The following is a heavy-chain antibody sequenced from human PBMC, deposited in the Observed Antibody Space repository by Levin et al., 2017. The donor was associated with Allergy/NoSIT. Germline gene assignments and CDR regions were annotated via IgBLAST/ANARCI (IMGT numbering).Heavy chain of an antibody. V-gene: IGHV1-8*01. D-gene: IGHD2/OR15-2a*01. J-gene: IGHJ4*02. CDR2: MNPGTGNA. CDR3: MRRACNDDRCDKLSY. CDR1: GYTFLTFD. Sequence: ASVKVSCKASGYTFLTFDINWLRQATGQGPEWMGWMNPGTGNAAYNEKFQGRVSLTRNTSISTAYMEASGLTSEDTAVYYCMRRACNDDRCDKLSYWGQGTPVTVSS.